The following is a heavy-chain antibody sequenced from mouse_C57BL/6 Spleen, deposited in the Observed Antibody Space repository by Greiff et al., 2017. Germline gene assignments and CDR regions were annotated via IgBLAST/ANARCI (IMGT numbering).Heavy chain of an antibody. V-gene: IGHV1-50*01. CDR3: AALSSYGAMDY. Sequence: QVQLQQPGAELVKPGASVKLSCKASGYTFTSYWMQWVKQRPGQGLELIGEIDPSDSYTNYNQKFKGKATLTVDTSSSTAYMQLSSLTSEDSAVYYCAALSSYGAMDYWGQGTSVTVSS. CDR1: GYTFTSYW. CDR2: IDPSDSYT. D-gene: IGHD1-1*01. J-gene: IGHJ4*01.